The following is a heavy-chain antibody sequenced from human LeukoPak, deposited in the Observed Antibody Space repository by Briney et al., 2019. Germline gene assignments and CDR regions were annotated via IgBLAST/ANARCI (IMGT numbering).Heavy chain of an antibody. CDR3: AKDVVSTSCYYFDY. J-gene: IGHJ4*02. D-gene: IGHD2-2*01. CDR1: GFTFSSYA. Sequence: GGSLRLSCAASGFTFSSYAMSWIRQAPGKGLEWVSAISGSGGSTYYADSVKGRFTISRDNSKNTLYLQMNSLRAEDTAVYYCAKDVVSTSCYYFDYWGQGTLVTVSS. CDR2: ISGSGGST. V-gene: IGHV3-23*01.